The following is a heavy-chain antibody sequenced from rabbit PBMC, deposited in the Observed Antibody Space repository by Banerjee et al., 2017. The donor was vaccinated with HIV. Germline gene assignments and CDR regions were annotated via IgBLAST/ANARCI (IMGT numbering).Heavy chain of an antibody. V-gene: IGHV1S7*01. CDR3: ARIDPRYYSSDWDYFNL. J-gene: IGHJ4*01. Sequence: QLKETGGGLVQPGGSLTLSCKASGFDFSSYYMSWVRQAPGKGLEWIGRIYAGKGSSDYANWVNGRFTISSDSAQNTVDLQMNSLTAADTATYFCARIDPRYYSSDWDYFNLWGPGTLVTVS. CDR1: GFDFSSYY. D-gene: IGHD4-1*01. CDR2: IYAGKGSS.